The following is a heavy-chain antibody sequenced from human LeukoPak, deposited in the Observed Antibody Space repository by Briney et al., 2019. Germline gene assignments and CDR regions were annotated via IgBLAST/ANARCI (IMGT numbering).Heavy chain of an antibody. Sequence: SETLSLTCNVSGGSISSNPYYWAWIRQPPGKGLEWFGSIHYSGRTYNNASLKSRVTISVDTSKNQFSLKLSSVTAADTSVYYCARDEHGFDIWGQGTMVTVSS. J-gene: IGHJ3*02. V-gene: IGHV4-39*02. CDR2: IHYSGRT. CDR1: GGSISSNPYY. CDR3: ARDEHGFDI.